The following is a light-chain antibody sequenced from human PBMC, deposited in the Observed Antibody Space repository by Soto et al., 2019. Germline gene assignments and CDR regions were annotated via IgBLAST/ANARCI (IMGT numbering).Light chain of an antibody. J-gene: IGKJ3*01. Sequence: DIQLTQSPSFLSASVGDRVTITCRASQGISSYLAWYQQKPGKAPKLLIFAASTLQNGVPSRFSGSGSGTEFPPIIISLQPEDFATYYCLHLNSYAPDTFGPGTKVDIK. CDR2: AAS. CDR3: LHLNSYAPDT. CDR1: QGISSY. V-gene: IGKV1-9*01.